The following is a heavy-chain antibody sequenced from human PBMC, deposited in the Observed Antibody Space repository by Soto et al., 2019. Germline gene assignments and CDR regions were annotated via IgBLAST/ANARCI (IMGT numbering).Heavy chain of an antibody. D-gene: IGHD5-18*01. CDR1: GGTFSTYA. J-gene: IGHJ4*02. CDR3: ASGIQLWLRRINNGYSG. Sequence: QVQLVQSGAEVKKPESSVKVSCKAPGGTFSTYAISWVRQAPGQGLEWMGGIIPMFGTANYAQRFQDRVTXPXPESTNTVYMELSSLRSEDTAVYFCASGIQLWLRRINNGYSGWGQGTLVTVSS. CDR2: IIPMFGTA. V-gene: IGHV1-69*05.